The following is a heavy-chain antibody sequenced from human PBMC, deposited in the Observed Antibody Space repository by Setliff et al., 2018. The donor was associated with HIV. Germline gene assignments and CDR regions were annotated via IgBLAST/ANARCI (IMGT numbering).Heavy chain of an antibody. D-gene: IGHD4-4*01. CDR1: GDSIITYY. J-gene: IGHJ4*02. V-gene: IGHV4-4*08. CDR3: AREHDYSNYRRLDS. Sequence: PSETLSLTCTVSGDSIITYYWTWIRRPPGKGLEWIGYIHHSGSSDYTPSLRSRVTMSVDTSKNQFSLKLTSVTAADTAVYYCAREHDYSNYRRLDSWGQGSLVTVSS. CDR2: IHHSGSS.